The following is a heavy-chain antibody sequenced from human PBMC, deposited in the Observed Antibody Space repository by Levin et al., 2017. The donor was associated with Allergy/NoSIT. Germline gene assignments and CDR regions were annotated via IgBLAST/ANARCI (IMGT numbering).Heavy chain of an antibody. CDR2: INHSGST. D-gene: IGHD3-16*02. V-gene: IGHV4-34*01. CDR3: ARGFARYDYVWGSYRRPNYGMDG. J-gene: IGHJ6*02. Sequence: SETLSLTCAVYGGSFSGYYWSWIRQPPGKGLEWIGEINHSGSTNYNPSLKSRVTISVDTSKNQFSLKLSSVTAADTAVYYCARGFARYDYVWGSYRRPNYGMDGWGQGTTVTVSS. CDR1: GGSFSGYY.